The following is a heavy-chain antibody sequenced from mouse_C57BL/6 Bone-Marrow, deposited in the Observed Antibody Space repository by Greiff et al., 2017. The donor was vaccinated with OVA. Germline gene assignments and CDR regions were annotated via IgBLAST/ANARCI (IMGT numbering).Heavy chain of an antibody. CDR1: GYAFSSSW. CDR3: ARVTTLDY. J-gene: IGHJ2*01. D-gene: IGHD2-2*01. V-gene: IGHV1-82*01. Sequence: QVQLQQSGPELVKPGASVKISCKASGYAFSSSWMNWVKQRPGKGLEWIGRIYPGDGDTNYNGKFKGKATLTADKSSSTAYMQLSSLTSEDSAVYFCARVTTLDYWGQGTTLTVSS. CDR2: IYPGDGDT.